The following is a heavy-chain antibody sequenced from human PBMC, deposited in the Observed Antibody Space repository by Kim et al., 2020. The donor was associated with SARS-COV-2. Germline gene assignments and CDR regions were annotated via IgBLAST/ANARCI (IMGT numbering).Heavy chain of an antibody. CDR3: TTGLTCSKGLDAFDI. J-gene: IGHJ3*02. Sequence: APVKGRFTISRDDSKNTLNLKMNSLNTEDTAVYYCTTGLTCSKGLDAFDIWGQGTMVTVSS. D-gene: IGHD2-21*01. V-gene: IGHV3-15*01.